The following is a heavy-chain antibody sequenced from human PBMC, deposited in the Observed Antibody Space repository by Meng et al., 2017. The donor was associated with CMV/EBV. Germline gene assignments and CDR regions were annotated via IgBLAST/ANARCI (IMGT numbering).Heavy chain of an antibody. CDR2: ILKDGSDK. CDR1: GFLFRNYG. V-gene: IGHV3-30*03. D-gene: IGHD6-13*01. Sequence: QVHLADSGGGVVQPGRSLRLSCAVSGFLFRNYGMHWVRQAPGKAPEWVAFILKDGSDKFYRDSVKGRFTISRDPGKNTLYLQMDSLRPEDTAIYYCVRDGDSSNWPLDYWGQGTLVTVSS. J-gene: IGHJ4*02. CDR3: VRDGDSSNWPLDY.